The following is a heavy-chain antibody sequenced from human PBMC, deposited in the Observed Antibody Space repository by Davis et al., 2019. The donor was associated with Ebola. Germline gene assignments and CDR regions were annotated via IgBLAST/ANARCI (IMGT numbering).Heavy chain of an antibody. J-gene: IGHJ4*02. CDR1: GGTFSSYA. V-gene: IGHV1-69*11. Sequence: SVKVSCKASGGTFSSYAISWVRQAPGQGLEWMGRIIPILGTANYAQKFQGRVTITADESTSTAYMELSSLRSEDTAVYYCASPGYCSSTSCFYFDYWGQGTLVTVSS. CDR2: IIPILGTA. CDR3: ASPGYCSSTSCFYFDY. D-gene: IGHD2-2*01.